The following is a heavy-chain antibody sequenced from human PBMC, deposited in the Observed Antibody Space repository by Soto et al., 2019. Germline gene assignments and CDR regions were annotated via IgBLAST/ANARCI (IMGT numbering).Heavy chain of an antibody. Sequence: ASVKVSCKASGYTFGNNDISWVRQATGQGLEWMGWMNPNSGNTGYAQKFQGRVSMTRNTSITTAYLELSSLRSDDTAIYYCALMATSCTLNRFDPFGQGALVTVSS. D-gene: IGHD2-8*01. J-gene: IGHJ5*02. CDR2: MNPNSGNT. CDR1: GYTFGNND. V-gene: IGHV1-8*01. CDR3: ALMATSCTLNRFDP.